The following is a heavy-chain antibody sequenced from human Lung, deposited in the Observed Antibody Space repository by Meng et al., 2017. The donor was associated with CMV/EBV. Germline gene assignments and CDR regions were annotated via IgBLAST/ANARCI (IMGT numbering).Heavy chain of an antibody. V-gene: IGHV4-4*02. CDR3: ARGKQDAWELLAY. D-gene: IGHD1-26*01. CDR2: IDDSGST. CDR1: GVSISSNIR. Sequence: QGQLQESGPGLVKPSGTLSLTCGVSGVSISSNIRWTWVRPPPGKGLEWIGDIDDSGSTNYNPSLNSRISISLDKSKNHFSLKVNSVTAADTAVYYCARGKQDAWELLAYWGQGALVTVSS. J-gene: IGHJ4*02.